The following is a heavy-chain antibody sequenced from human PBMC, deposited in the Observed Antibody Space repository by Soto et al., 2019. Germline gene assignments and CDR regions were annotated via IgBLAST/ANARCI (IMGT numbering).Heavy chain of an antibody. J-gene: IGHJ4*02. Sequence: QVQLVQSGAEVKKPGASVKVSCKASGYTFTGYYMHWVRQAPGQGLEWMGWINPNSGGTKYAQKVQGRVTMTRDTSISTAYMELRRLRSDDTAVYYCAREIVGATREVDYWGQGTLVTVSS. CDR2: INPNSGGT. CDR1: GYTFTGYY. D-gene: IGHD1-26*01. V-gene: IGHV1-2*02. CDR3: AREIVGATREVDY.